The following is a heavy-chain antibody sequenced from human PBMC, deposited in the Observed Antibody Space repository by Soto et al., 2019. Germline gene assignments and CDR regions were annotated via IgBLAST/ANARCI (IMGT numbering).Heavy chain of an antibody. CDR2: TSPNGTIP. V-gene: IGHV3-74*01. CDR3: ARFRGDAFDI. D-gene: IGHD3-10*01. Sequence: EVQLVESGGGLVLPGGALRLSGAVSEFTFSNDWIHWVRQAPGKGLVWVSTTSPNGTIPDYTDSVKGRLAISRDNAKSTLFSQINRLRPEDTAVYYCARFRGDAFDIWGQGTMVTVSS. J-gene: IGHJ3*02. CDR1: EFTFSNDW.